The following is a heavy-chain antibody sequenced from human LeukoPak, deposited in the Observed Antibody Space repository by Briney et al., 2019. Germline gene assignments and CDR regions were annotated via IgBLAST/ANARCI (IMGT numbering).Heavy chain of an antibody. V-gene: IGHV3-48*03. CDR2: ISTSGNDK. CDR1: GFIFSNYE. J-gene: IGHJ4*02. CDR3: ARGALWVLDY. Sequence: GGSLRLSCVASGFIFSNYEINWVRQAPGEGLEWVSYISTSGNDKYYADSVKGRFTISRDNAKNSLYLQLNSLRADDTAVYYCARGALWVLDYWGQGTLVTVSS. D-gene: IGHD3-16*01.